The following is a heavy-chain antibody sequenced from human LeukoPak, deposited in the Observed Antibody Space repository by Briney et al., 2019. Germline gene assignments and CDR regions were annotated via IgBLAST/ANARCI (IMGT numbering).Heavy chain of an antibody. CDR2: INHSGTT. CDR3: ATLPFWSGYYYYGMDV. CDR1: GASFSDYY. Sequence: SETLSLTCAVYGASFSDYYWNWIRQPPGKGLEWIGEINHSGTTNYNPSLKSRVTISVDTSKNQFSLKLSSVTAADTAVYYCATLPFWSGYYYYGMDVWGQGTTVTVSS. J-gene: IGHJ6*02. D-gene: IGHD3-3*01. V-gene: IGHV4-34*01.